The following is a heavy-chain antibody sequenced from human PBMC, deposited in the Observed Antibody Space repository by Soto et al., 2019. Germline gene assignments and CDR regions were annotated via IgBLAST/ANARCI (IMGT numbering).Heavy chain of an antibody. J-gene: IGHJ3*02. D-gene: IGHD3-22*01. CDR2: ISSSSSYI. Sequence: EVQLVESGGGLVKPGGSLRLSCAASGFTFSSYSMNWVRQAPGKGLEWVSSISSSSSYIYYADSVKGRFTISRDNAKNSLYLQMNSLRAEDTAVYYCATQLDYYDSSGYYPDAFDIWGQGTMVTVSS. CDR3: ATQLDYYDSSGYYPDAFDI. V-gene: IGHV3-21*01. CDR1: GFTFSSYS.